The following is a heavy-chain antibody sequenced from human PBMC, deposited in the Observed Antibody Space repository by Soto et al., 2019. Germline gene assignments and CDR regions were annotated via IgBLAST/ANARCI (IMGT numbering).Heavy chain of an antibody. CDR3: ARDSSPYYDFWSGFYTYFDY. CDR2: IRYDGSNK. J-gene: IGHJ4*02. CDR1: GFTFSSYG. V-gene: IGHV3-33*01. D-gene: IGHD3-3*01. Sequence: PVGSLRLSCAASGFTFSSYGMHWVRQAPGKGLEWVAVIRYDGSNKYYADSVKGRFTISRDNAKKTLYLQMNSLRADDTAVYYCARDSSPYYDFWSGFYTYFDYWGQGALVTVSS.